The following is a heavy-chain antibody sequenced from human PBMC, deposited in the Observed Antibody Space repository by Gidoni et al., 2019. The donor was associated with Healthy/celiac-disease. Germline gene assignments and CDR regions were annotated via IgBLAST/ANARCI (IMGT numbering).Heavy chain of an antibody. CDR1: GGSIRSGGYS. J-gene: IGHJ4*02. CDR3: ARVGRSTGAGIVDY. D-gene: IGHD6-19*01. V-gene: IGHV4-30-2*01. Sequence: QLQLQESGSGLVKPSQTLSLTCAVSGGSIRSGGYSWSWIRQPPGKGLEWIGYIYHSGSTYYNPSLKRRVTISVDRSKNQFSLKLSSVTAADTAVYYCARVGRSTGAGIVDYWGQGTLVTVSS. CDR2: IYHSGST.